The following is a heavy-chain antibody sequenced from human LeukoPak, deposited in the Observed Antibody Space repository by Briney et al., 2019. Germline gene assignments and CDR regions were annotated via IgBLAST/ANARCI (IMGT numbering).Heavy chain of an antibody. V-gene: IGHV4-59*08. CDR3: ARQGCSGGSCYAGTHYYYGMDV. CDR2: IYYSGST. J-gene: IGHJ6*02. D-gene: IGHD2-15*01. Sequence: SETLSLTCTLSGGSISSYYWSWIRQPPGKGLEWIGYIYYSGSTNYNPSLKSRVTISVDTSKNQFSLKLSSVTAADTAVYYCARQGCSGGSCYAGTHYYYGMDVWGQGTTVTVSS. CDR1: GGSISSYY.